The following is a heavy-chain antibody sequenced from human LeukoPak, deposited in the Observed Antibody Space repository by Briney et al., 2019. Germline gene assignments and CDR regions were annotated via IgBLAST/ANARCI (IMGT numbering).Heavy chain of an antibody. V-gene: IGHV3-7*01. J-gene: IGHJ4*02. D-gene: IGHD4-17*01. CDR3: TRDENSAVPTFRFDH. CDR1: GFTFSRYW. CDR2: IKEDGSEK. Sequence: GGSLILSCAASGFTFSRYWMSWVRQAPGKGPEWVANIKEDGSEKSCVDSVKGRFTISRDNAKNSLYLQMNSLRAEDTAVYYCTRDENSAVPTFRFDHWGQGTLVTVSS.